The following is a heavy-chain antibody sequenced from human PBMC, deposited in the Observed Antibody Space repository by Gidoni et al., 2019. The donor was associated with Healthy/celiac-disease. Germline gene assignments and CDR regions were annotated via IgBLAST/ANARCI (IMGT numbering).Heavy chain of an antibody. V-gene: IGHV3-7*04. Sequence: EVQLVESGGGLVQPGGSLRLYCAASGFTFSSYWMSWVRQAPGKGREWVANIKQDGSENYYVDSVKGRFTISRDNSKNSLYLQMNSLRAEDTAVYSCARGRGSLDYWGQGTLVTVSS. J-gene: IGHJ4*02. CDR3: ARGRGSLDY. CDR2: IKQDGSEN. D-gene: IGHD3-16*01. CDR1: GFTFSSYW.